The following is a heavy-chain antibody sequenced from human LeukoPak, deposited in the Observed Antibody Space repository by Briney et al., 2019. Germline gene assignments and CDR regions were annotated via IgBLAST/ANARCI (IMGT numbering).Heavy chain of an antibody. D-gene: IGHD2-2*02. J-gene: IGHJ3*02. CDR1: GFTFSSYG. CDR3: AKAGDSIPVGAFDI. CDR2: ISGSGGST. Sequence: GGSLRLSCAASGFTFSSYGMSWARQAPGKGLEWVSAISGSGGSTYYADSVKGRFTISRDNSKNTLYLQMNSLRAEDTAVYYCAKAGDSIPVGAFDIWGQGTMVTVSS. V-gene: IGHV3-23*01.